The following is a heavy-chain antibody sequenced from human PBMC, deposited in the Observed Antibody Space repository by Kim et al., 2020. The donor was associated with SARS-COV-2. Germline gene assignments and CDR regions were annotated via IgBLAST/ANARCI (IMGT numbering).Heavy chain of an antibody. CDR3: ARDLGKAAAGI. Sequence: GGSLRLSCAASGFTLSSYGMHWVRQAPGKGLEWVAVIWYDGSNKYYADSVKGRFTISRDNSKNTLYLQMNSLRAEDTAVYYCARDLGKAAAGIWGQGTLVTVSS. J-gene: IGHJ4*02. V-gene: IGHV3-33*01. CDR1: GFTLSSYG. D-gene: IGHD6-13*01. CDR2: IWYDGSNK.